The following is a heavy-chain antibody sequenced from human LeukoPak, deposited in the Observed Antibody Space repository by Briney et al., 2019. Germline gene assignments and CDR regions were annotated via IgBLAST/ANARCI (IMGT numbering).Heavy chain of an antibody. CDR2: INPNSGGT. J-gene: IGHJ4*02. V-gene: IGHV1-2*02. CDR3: ARGPRSSGWYNFDY. CDR1: GYTFTGYY. D-gene: IGHD6-19*01. Sequence: GASVKVSCKASGYTFTGYYMHWVRQAPGQGLEWMGWINPNSGGTNYAQKFQGRVTMTRDTSISTAYMELSRLRSDDTAAYYCARGPRSSGWYNFDYWGQGTLVTVSS.